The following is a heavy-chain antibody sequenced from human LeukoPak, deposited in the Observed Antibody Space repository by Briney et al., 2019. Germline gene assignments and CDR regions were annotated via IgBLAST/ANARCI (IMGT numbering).Heavy chain of an antibody. CDR2: INWNGGST. Sequence: GGSLRLSCAASGFTFDDYGMSWVRQAPGKGLEWVSGINWNGGSTGYADSVKGRFTISRDNAKNSLYLQMNSLRAEDTALYYCARVGGSWSGYYYYMDVWGKGTTVTVSS. CDR1: GFTFDDYG. D-gene: IGHD3-3*01. J-gene: IGHJ6*03. V-gene: IGHV3-20*04. CDR3: ARVGGSWSGYYYYMDV.